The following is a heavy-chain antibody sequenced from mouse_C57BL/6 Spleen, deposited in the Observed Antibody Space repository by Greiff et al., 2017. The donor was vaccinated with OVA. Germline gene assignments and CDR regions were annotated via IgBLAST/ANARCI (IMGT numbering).Heavy chain of an antibody. CDR3: ARYGNDPAMDD. V-gene: IGHV1-63*01. CDR1: GYTFTNYW. J-gene: IGHJ4*01. D-gene: IGHD2-2*01. Sequence: QVQLQQSGAELVRPGTSVKMSCKASGYTFTNYWIGWAKQRPGHGLEWIGDIYPGGGYTNYNEKFKGKATLTADKSSSTAYMQFSSLTSEDSAIYYGARYGNDPAMDDWGQGTSVTVSS. CDR2: IYPGGGYT.